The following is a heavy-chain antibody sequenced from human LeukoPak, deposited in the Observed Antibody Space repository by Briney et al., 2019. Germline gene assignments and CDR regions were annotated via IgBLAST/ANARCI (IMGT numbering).Heavy chain of an antibody. V-gene: IGHV3-53*04. CDR3: ARGGYNGHDPYYFDS. Sequence: QTGGSLRLSCSASGFTVITTYMSWVRQAPGKGLECISVIYTGGNTYHADSVKGRFSISRHNSENTIYLQMDSLRPEDTAVYYCARGGYNGHDPYYFDSWGQGSLVTVSS. J-gene: IGHJ4*02. CDR2: IYTGGNT. D-gene: IGHD5-12*01. CDR1: GFTVITTY.